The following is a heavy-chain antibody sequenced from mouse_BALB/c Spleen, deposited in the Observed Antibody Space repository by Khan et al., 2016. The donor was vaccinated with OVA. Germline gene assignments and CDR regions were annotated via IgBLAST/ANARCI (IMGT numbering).Heavy chain of an antibody. CDR3: TRSGYRSQFAY. D-gene: IGHD2-14*01. CDR1: GYTFTSYY. V-gene: IGHV1S81*02. Sequence: QVQLKQSGAELVKPGASVKLSCKASGYTFTSYYMYWVKQRPGQGLEWIGELNPSNGGTNFNEKFKSKATLTVDKSSSTAYRQLSSLTSEDSAVYYCTRSGYRSQFAYWGQGTLVTVSA. CDR2: LNPSNGGT. J-gene: IGHJ3*01.